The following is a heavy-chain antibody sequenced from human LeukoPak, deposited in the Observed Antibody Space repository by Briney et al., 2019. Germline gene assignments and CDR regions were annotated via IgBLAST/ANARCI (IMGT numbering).Heavy chain of an antibody. CDR2: ISGSGGST. CDR3: APGGGSYSFDP. V-gene: IGHV3-23*01. J-gene: IGHJ5*02. Sequence: GSLRLSCAASGFPFSSYAMSWVRQAPGKGLEWVSAISGSGGSTYYADSVKGRFTISRDNSKNTLYLQMNSLRAEDTAVYYCAPGGGSYSFDPWGQGTLVTVSS. CDR1: GFPFSSYA. D-gene: IGHD1-26*01.